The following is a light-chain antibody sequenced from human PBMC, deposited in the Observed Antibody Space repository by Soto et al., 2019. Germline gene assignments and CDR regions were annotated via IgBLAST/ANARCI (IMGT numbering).Light chain of an antibody. V-gene: IGKV3-11*01. CDR3: HQRSKLPQT. J-gene: IGKJ2*01. CDR2: DAS. Sequence: EIVLTQSPATLSLSPGERATLSCRASQSVSTYLAWYQHKPGQAPRLVISDASKRATGVPARFNGSGSGTDFTLTINSLEPEDFVVYYCHQRSKLPQTFGQGTNLEIK. CDR1: QSVSTY.